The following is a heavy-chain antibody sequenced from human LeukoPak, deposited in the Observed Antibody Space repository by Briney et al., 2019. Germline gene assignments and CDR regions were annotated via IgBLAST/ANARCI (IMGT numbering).Heavy chain of an antibody. CDR1: GGSISSGSYY. V-gene: IGHV4-61*02. CDR2: IYTSGST. Sequence: SQTLSLTCTVYGGSISSGSYYWSWIRQPAGKGLEWIGRIYTSGSTNYNPSLQSRVTISVDTSKSQFSLKLSSVTAADTAVYYCARDLIGPYYFDYWGQGTLVTVSS. CDR3: ARDLIGPYYFDY. J-gene: IGHJ4*02.